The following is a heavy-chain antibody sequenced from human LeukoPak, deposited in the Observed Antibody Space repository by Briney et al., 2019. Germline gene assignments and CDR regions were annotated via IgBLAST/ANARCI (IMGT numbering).Heavy chain of an antibody. CDR2: IFYRGGT. Sequence: SETLSLSCTVSGGSITTYYSSGIPRPPGRGLEWLGYIFYRGGTNYNPSLKSRVTISVDTSKNQFSLKLSSVTASDTAVYYCARLRGGRHGDYWGQGTLVTVSS. CDR3: ARLRGGRHGDY. V-gene: IGHV4-59*08. CDR1: GGSITTYY. D-gene: IGHD3-16*01. J-gene: IGHJ4*02.